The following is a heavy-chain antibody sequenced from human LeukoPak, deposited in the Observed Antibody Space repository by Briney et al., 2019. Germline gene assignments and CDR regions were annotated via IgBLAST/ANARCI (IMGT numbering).Heavy chain of an antibody. CDR3: ARQSCSSTSCYGWFDP. Sequence: PSETLSLTCTVSGGSISSYYWSWIRQPPGKGLEWIGYIYYSGSTNYNPSLKSRVTISVDTSKNQLSLKLSSVTAADTAVYYCARQSCSSTSCYGWFDPWGQGTLVTVSS. V-gene: IGHV4-59*08. CDR2: IYYSGST. D-gene: IGHD2-2*01. J-gene: IGHJ5*02. CDR1: GGSISSYY.